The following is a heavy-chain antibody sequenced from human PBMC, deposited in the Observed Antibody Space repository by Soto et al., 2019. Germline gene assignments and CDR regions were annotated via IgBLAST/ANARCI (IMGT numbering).Heavy chain of an antibody. CDR3: ATALSYYYDSSGYYLDAFDV. J-gene: IGHJ3*01. CDR2: INAGNGNT. Sequence: GASVKVSCKASGYTFTSYAMHWVRQAPGQRLEWMGWINAGNGNTKYSQKFQGRVTITRDTSISTAYMELSRLRSDDTAIYYCATALSYYYDSSGYYLDAFDVWAKGQWSPSPQ. D-gene: IGHD3-22*01. CDR1: GYTFTSYA. V-gene: IGHV1-3*01.